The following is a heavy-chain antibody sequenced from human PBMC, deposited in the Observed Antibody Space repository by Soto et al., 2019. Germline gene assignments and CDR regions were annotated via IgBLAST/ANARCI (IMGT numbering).Heavy chain of an antibody. CDR2: INHSGST. CDR1: GGSFSGYY. D-gene: IGHD2-15*01. CDR3: ARARKRYCSGGSCYSCEVAY. J-gene: IGHJ4*02. V-gene: IGHV4-34*01. Sequence: QVQLQQWGAGLLKPSETLSLTCAVYGGSFSGYYWSWIRQPPGKGLEWIGEINHSGSTNYNPSLKSRVTTSVDTSKSQVSLKLSSVTAADTAVYCCARARKRYCSGGSCYSCEVAYWGQGTLVTVSS.